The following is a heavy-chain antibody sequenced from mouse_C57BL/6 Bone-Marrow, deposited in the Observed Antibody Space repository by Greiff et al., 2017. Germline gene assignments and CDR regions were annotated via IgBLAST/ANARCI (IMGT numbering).Heavy chain of an antibody. D-gene: IGHD1-1*01. J-gene: IGHJ1*03. CDR1: GYTFTSYW. Sequence: QQSCKASGYTFTSYWMHWVKQRPGRGLEWIGRIDPNSGGTKYNEKFKSKATLTVDKPSSTAYMQLSSLTSEDSAVYYCARCYYYGIYWYFDVWGTGTTVTVSS. CDR2: IDPNSGGT. V-gene: IGHV1-72*01. CDR3: ARCYYYGIYWYFDV.